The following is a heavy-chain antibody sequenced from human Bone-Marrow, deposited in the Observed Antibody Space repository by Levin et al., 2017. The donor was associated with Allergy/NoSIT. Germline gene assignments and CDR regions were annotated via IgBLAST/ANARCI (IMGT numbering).Heavy chain of an antibody. J-gene: IGHJ6*02. CDR1: GGTFSSYA. Sequence: KISCKASGGTFSSYAISWVRQAPGQGLEWMGGIIPIFGTANYAQKFQGRVTITADKSTSTAYMELSSLRSEDTAVYYCASPTTVTTSIWYAGYYGMDGWGQGTTVTVSS. CDR2: IIPIFGTA. D-gene: IGHD4-17*01. V-gene: IGHV1-69*06. CDR3: ASPTTVTTSIWYAGYYGMDG.